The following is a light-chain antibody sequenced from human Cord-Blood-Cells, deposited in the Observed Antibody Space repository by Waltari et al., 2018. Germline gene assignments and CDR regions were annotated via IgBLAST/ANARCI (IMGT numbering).Light chain of an antibody. Sequence: DIVMNQYPDSLDVSLCERDTINCNSSSCVLYSSNNKNYLAWYQQKPGQPPKLLIYWASTRESGVPDRFSGSGSGTDFTLTISSLQAEDVAVYYCQQYYSTPYTFGQGTKLEIK. V-gene: IGKV4-1*01. CDR3: QQYYSTPYT. J-gene: IGKJ2*01. CDR2: WAS. CDR1: SCVLYSSNNKNY.